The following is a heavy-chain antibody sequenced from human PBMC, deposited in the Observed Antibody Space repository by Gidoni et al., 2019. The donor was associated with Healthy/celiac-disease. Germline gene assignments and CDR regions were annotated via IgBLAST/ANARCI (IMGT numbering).Heavy chain of an antibody. CDR1: GFTFSSYA. CDR3: ASLGVAHPLDYYYGMDV. J-gene: IGHJ6*02. V-gene: IGHV3-30*04. D-gene: IGHD2-21*01. Sequence: QVQLVESGGGVVQPGRSLRLSCAASGFTFSSYAMHWVRQAPGKGLEWVAVISYDGSNKYYADSVKGRFTISRDNSKNTLYLQMNSLRAEDTAVYYCASLGVAHPLDYYYGMDVWGQGTTVTVSS. CDR2: ISYDGSNK.